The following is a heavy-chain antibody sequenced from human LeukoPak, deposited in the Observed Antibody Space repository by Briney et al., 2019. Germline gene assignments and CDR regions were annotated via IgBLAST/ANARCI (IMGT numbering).Heavy chain of an antibody. V-gene: IGHV5-51*01. D-gene: IGHD4-17*01. CDR1: GYSFTSYW. CDR2: IYPGDSDT. Sequence: GESLKISCKGSGYSFTSYWIGWVRQMPGKGLEWMGIIYPGDSDTRYSPSFQGQVTISADKSISTAYLQWSSLKASDTAMYYCARHAPPFLRSYYYYYYYMDVWGKGTTVTVSS. CDR3: ARHAPPFLRSYYYYYYYMDV. J-gene: IGHJ6*03.